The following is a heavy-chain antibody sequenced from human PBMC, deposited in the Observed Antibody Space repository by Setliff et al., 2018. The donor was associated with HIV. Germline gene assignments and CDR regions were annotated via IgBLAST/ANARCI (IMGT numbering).Heavy chain of an antibody. CDR1: GGSISSYY. Sequence: PSETLSLTCTVSGGSISSYYWSWIRQPPGKGLEWIGSIYYGSGVTYYNPSLKSRVTISVDASKNQFSLKLTSVTAADTAVYYCARPLDGYTSDFDYWGQGTLVTVS. CDR2: IYYGSGVT. V-gene: IGHV4-59*04. J-gene: IGHJ4*02. CDR3: ARPLDGYTSDFDY. D-gene: IGHD5-12*01.